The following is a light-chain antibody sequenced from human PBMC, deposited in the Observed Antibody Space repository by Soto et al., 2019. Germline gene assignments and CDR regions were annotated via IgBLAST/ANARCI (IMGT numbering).Light chain of an antibody. J-gene: IGKJ1*01. Sequence: DIQMTQSPSSLSASVGDRVTITCQASQNINNYLNWYQQKPGRAPKLLIYKASTLESGVPSNFSGSGSGTEFTLTISSLQPDDFATYYCQHYNSYSEAFGQGTKVDIK. V-gene: IGKV1-5*03. CDR2: KAS. CDR3: QHYNSYSEA. CDR1: QNINNY.